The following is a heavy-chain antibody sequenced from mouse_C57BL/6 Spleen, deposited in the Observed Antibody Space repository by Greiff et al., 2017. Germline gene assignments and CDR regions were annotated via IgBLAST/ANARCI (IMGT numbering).Heavy chain of an antibody. CDR1: GFTFTDYY. CDR3: ARTMDY. CDR2: ISNKANGYTT. Sequence: EVQLVESGGGLVQPGGSLSLSCAASGFTFTDYYMSWVRQPPGKALEWLGFISNKANGYTTEYSTSVKGRFTISRDNSPSSLYLQMNALRAEDSATYYCARTMDYWGQGTSVTVSS. V-gene: IGHV7-3*01. J-gene: IGHJ4*01.